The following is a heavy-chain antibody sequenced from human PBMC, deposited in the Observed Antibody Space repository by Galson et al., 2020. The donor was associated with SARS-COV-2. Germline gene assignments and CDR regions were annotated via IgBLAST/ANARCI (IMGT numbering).Heavy chain of an antibody. Sequence: GGSVRLSCAASGFTFSSYWMSWVRQAPGKGLEWVANIKQDGSEKYYVDSVKGRFTISRDNAKNSLYLQMNSLRAEDTAVYYCARVEDYYDSSGLDYWGQGTLVTVSS. V-gene: IGHV3-7*01. CDR2: IKQDGSEK. CDR1: GFTFSSYW. CDR3: ARVEDYYDSSGLDY. J-gene: IGHJ4*02. D-gene: IGHD3-22*01.